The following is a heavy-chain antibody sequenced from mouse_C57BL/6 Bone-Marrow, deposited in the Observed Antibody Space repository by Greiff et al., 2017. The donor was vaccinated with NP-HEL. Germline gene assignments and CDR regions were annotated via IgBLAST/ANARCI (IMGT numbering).Heavy chain of an antibody. J-gene: IGHJ3*01. CDR1: GYSITSGYY. V-gene: IGHV3-6*01. Sequence: EVKLLESGPGLVKPSQSLSLTCSVTGYSITSGYYWNWIRQFPGNKLEWMGYISYDGSNNYNPSLKNRIPLTRDTSKNQFFLRLNSVTTADTATYYCARGGVFAYWGQGTLVTVSA. CDR3: ARGGVFAY. CDR2: ISYDGSN.